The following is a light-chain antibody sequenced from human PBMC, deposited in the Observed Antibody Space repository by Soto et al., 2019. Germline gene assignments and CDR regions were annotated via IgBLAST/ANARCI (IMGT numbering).Light chain of an antibody. Sequence: PGERATLSCRASQSVSSYLAWYQQKPGQAPRLLIYDASNRATGIPARFSGSGSGTDFTLTTSSLEPEDFAVYYCQQRSNWPPTFGQGTKVDI. V-gene: IGKV3-11*01. CDR2: DAS. CDR1: QSVSSY. J-gene: IGKJ1*01. CDR3: QQRSNWPPT.